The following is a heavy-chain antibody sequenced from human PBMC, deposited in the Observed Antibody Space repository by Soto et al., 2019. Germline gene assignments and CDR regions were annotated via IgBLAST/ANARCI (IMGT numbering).Heavy chain of an antibody. CDR2: ISSSGGST. J-gene: IGHJ4*02. CDR1: GFTFSSYA. Sequence: GGSLRLSCAASGFTFSSYAMSWVRQAPGKGLEWVSAISSSGGSTYYADSVKGRFTISRDNSKNTLYPQMNSLRAEDTAVYYCAKQDGSYRRPFDYWGQGTLVTVSS. V-gene: IGHV3-23*01. CDR3: AKQDGSYRRPFDY. D-gene: IGHD1-26*01.